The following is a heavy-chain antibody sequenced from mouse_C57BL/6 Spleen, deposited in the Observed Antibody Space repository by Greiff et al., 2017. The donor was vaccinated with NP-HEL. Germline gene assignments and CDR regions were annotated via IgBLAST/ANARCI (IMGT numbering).Heavy chain of an antibody. CDR3: ARGRELLRRVYYYAMDY. J-gene: IGHJ4*01. Sequence: EVKLVESGGGLVKPGGSLKLSCAASGFTFSSYAMSWVRQTPEKRLEWVATISAGGSYTYYPDNVKGRFTISRDNAKNNLYLQMSHLKSEDTAMYYCARGRELLRRVYYYAMDYWGQGTSVTVSS. V-gene: IGHV5-4*03. CDR2: ISAGGSYT. D-gene: IGHD2-12*01. CDR1: GFTFSSYA.